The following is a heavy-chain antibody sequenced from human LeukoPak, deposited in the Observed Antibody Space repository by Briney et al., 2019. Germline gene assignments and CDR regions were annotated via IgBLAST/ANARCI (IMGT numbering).Heavy chain of an antibody. D-gene: IGHD4-23*01. V-gene: IGHV3-23*01. CDR2: VSGSGGST. J-gene: IGHJ6*03. CDR3: ARALDYGGNARYYYYYYMDV. Sequence: GGSLRLSCAASGFTFSSYAMSWVRQAPGKGLEWVSAVSGSGGSTYYADSVKGRFTISRDNSKNTLYLQMNSLRTEDTAAYYCARALDYGGNARYYYYYYMDVWGKGTTVTVSS. CDR1: GFTFSSYA.